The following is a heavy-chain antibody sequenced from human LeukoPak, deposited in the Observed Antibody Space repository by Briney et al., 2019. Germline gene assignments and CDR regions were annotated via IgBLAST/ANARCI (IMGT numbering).Heavy chain of an antibody. CDR2: IRYDGSNK. J-gene: IGHJ4*02. V-gene: IGHV3-30*02. D-gene: IGHD3-22*01. CDR3: AKDSREYYYDSSGYYLKPHFDY. CDR1: GFTFSSYW. Sequence: PGGSLRLSCAASGFTFSSYWMSWVRQAPGKGLEWVAFIRYDGSNKYYADSVKGRFTISRDNSKNTLYLQMNSLRAEDTAVYYCAKDSREYYYDSSGYYLKPHFDYWGQGTLVTVSS.